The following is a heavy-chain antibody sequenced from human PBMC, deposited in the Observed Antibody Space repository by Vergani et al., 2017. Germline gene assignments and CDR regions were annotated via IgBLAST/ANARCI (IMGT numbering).Heavy chain of an antibody. CDR2: ISGSGGST. CDR3: ARAQGYCSGGSCSSGKYFDY. J-gene: IGHJ4*02. D-gene: IGHD2-15*01. Sequence: EVQLLESGGGLVQPGGSLRLSCAASGFTFSSYAMSWVRQAPGKGLEWVSAISGSGGSTYYADSVKGRFTISRDNSKNTLYLQMNSLRAEDTAVYYCARAQGYCSGGSCSSGKYFDYWGQGTLVTVSS. V-gene: IGHV3-23*01. CDR1: GFTFSSYA.